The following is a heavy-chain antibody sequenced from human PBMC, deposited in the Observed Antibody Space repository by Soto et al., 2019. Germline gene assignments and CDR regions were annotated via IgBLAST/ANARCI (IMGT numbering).Heavy chain of an antibody. J-gene: IGHJ4*02. V-gene: IGHV1-18*01. Sequence: GASVKVSCKASGYTFTSYGISWVRQAPGQGLEWMGWISAYNGNTNYAQKPQGRVTMTTDTSTSTAYMELRSLRSDDTAVYYCARTYYDILTGYQPFDYWGQGTLVTVSS. CDR3: ARTYYDILTGYQPFDY. D-gene: IGHD3-9*01. CDR1: GYTFTSYG. CDR2: ISAYNGNT.